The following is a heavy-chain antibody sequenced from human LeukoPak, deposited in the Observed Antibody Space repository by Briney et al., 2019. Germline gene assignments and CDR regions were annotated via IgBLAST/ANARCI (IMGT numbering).Heavy chain of an antibody. CDR2: ISSDGSHK. CDR3: AKSESIIAVAGTLGY. Sequence: GGSLRLSCAASAFTFSTYGMHWVRQAPGKGLEWVALISSDGSHKYYADSVKGRFTISRDNSKNTLYLQMNSLRAEDTAVYYCAKSESIIAVAGTLGYWGQGTLVTVSS. CDR1: AFTFSTYG. V-gene: IGHV3-30*18. J-gene: IGHJ4*02. D-gene: IGHD6-19*01.